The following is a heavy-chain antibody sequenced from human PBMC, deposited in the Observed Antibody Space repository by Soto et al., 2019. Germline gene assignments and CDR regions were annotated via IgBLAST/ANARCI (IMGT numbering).Heavy chain of an antibody. D-gene: IGHD6-13*01. CDR3: AHRLVARIAAADTFDY. J-gene: IGHJ4*02. CDR2: IYWDDDK. Sequence: ASGPTLVNPTQTLTLTCTFSGFSLSTSGVGVGWIRQPPGKALEWLALIYWDDDKRYSPSLKSRLTITKDTSKNQVVLTMTNMDPVDTATYYCAHRLVARIAAADTFDYWGQGTLVTVSS. V-gene: IGHV2-5*02. CDR1: GFSLSTSGVG.